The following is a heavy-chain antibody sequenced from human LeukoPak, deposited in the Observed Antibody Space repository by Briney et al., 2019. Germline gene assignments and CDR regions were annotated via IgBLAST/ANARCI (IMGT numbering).Heavy chain of an antibody. Sequence: SETLSLTCTVSGGSISSYYWSWIWQPPGKGLGWVWNVYYSGSTNYNPSLKSRVTISVDTSKNQFSLKLSSVTAADTAVYYCARDGKVGYRYSSSWYYGMDVWGQGTTVTVSS. D-gene: IGHD6-13*01. CDR1: GGSISSYY. J-gene: IGHJ6*02. CDR2: VYYSGST. V-gene: IGHV4-59*01. CDR3: ARDGKVGYRYSSSWYYGMDV.